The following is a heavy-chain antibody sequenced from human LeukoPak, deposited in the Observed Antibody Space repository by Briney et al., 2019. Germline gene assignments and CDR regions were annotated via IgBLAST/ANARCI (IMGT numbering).Heavy chain of an antibody. D-gene: IGHD6-13*01. CDR1: GYTFTSYY. J-gene: IGHJ4*02. CDR2: INPSGGRT. CDR3: ARGLAAAGKGYFDY. Sequence: GSVKVSCKASGYTFTSYYIHRVRQAPGQGLEWMGIINPSGGRTSYAQKFQGRVTMTRDMSTSTVYMELSSLRSEDTAVYYCARGLAAAGKGYFDYWGQGTLVTVSS. V-gene: IGHV1-46*01.